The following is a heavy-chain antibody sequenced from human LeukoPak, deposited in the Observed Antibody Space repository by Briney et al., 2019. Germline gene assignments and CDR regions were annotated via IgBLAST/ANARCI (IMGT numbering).Heavy chain of an antibody. CDR2: INPNSGGT. Sequence: ASVKVSCKASGYTFTGYYMHWVRQAPGQGLEWMGWINPNSGGTNYAQKFQGRVTMTRDTSISTAYMGLSRLRSDDTAVYYCAREAKPYYYYYGMDVWGQGTTVTVSS. CDR1: GYTFTGYY. CDR3: AREAKPYYYYYGMDV. J-gene: IGHJ6*02. D-gene: IGHD1-14*01. V-gene: IGHV1-2*02.